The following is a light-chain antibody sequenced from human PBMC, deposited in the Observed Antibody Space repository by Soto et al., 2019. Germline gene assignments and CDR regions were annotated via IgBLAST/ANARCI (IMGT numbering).Light chain of an antibody. J-gene: IGLJ1*01. Sequence: QSALTQPPSASGSPGQSVTISCTGNSSDVGGYNYASWYQQHSGKAPKLMIYEVNKRPSGVPDRFSASKSGNTASLTVSGLQAEDEADYYCSSYAGSNILFGTGTKVTVL. CDR1: SSDVGGYNY. V-gene: IGLV2-8*01. CDR2: EVN. CDR3: SSYAGSNIL.